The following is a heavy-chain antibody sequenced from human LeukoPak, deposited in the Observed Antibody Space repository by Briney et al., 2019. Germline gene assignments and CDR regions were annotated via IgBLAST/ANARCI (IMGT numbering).Heavy chain of an antibody. CDR2: ISGSGGST. D-gene: IGHD3-10*01. V-gene: IGHV3-23*01. CDR3: AKVGDGSGSYYNGY. Sequence: GGSLRLSCAASGFTFSGYAMGWVRQAPGKGLEWVSAISGSGGSTYYADSVKGRFTISRDNSKNTLYLQMNSLRAEDTAVYYCAKVGDGSGSYYNGYWGQGTLVTVSS. J-gene: IGHJ4*02. CDR1: GFTFSGYA.